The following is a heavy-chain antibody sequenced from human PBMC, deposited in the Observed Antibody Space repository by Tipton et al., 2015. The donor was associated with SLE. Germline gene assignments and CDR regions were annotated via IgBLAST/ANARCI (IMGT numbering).Heavy chain of an antibody. CDR1: GFTFSDYG. D-gene: IGHD6-6*01. CDR2: INHSGST. J-gene: IGHJ5*02. Sequence: LRLSCAASGFTFSDYGMHWVRQSPGKGLEWIGEINHSGSTKYSSSLRSRVTISVDTFKNQFSLKLNSVTAADTAVYYCARGGPSSKWHDPWGRGTQVTVSS. V-gene: IGHV4-34*01. CDR3: ARGGPSSKWHDP.